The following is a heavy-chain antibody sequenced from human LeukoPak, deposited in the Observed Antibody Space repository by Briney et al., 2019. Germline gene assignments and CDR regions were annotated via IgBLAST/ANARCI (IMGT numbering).Heavy chain of an antibody. D-gene: IGHD1-26*01. CDR1: GFTFSSDA. CDR3: AKLWELLPSYFDY. J-gene: IGHJ4*02. Sequence: GGSLRLSCAASGFTFSSDAMSWVRQAPGKGLEWVSAISGSGGSTYYADSVKGRFTISRDNSKNTLYLQMNSLRAEDTAVYYCAKLWELLPSYFDYWGQGTLVTVSS. V-gene: IGHV3-23*01. CDR2: ISGSGGST.